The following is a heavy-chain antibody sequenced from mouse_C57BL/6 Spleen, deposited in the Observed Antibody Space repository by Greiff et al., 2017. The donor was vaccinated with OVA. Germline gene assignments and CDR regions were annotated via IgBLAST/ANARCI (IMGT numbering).Heavy chain of an antibody. V-gene: IGHV1-72*01. CDR3: AREGIWDNQYYYAMDY. D-gene: IGHD1-1*02. J-gene: IGHJ4*01. CDR1: GYTFTSYW. CDR2: IDPNSGGT. Sequence: VQLQQPGAELVKPGASVKLSCKASGYTFTSYWMHWVKQRPGRGLEWIGRIDPNSGGTKYNEKFKSKATLTVDKPSSTSYIQLSSLTSEDSAVYYWAREGIWDNQYYYAMDYWGQGTSVTVSA.